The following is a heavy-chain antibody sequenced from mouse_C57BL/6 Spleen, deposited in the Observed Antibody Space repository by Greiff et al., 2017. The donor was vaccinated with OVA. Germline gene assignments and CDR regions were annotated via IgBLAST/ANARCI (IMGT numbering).Heavy chain of an antibody. J-gene: IGHJ1*03. V-gene: IGHV7-1*01. CDR3: ARDAAYYGYDVGYWYFDV. D-gene: IGHD2-9*01. CDR2: SRNKANDYTT. Sequence: EVKLVESGGGLVQSGRSLRLSCATSGFTFSDFYMEWVRQAPGKGLEWIAASRNKANDYTTEYSASVKGRFIVSRDTSQSILYLQMNALRAEDTAIYYCARDAAYYGYDVGYWYFDVWGTGTTVTVSS. CDR1: GFTFSDFY.